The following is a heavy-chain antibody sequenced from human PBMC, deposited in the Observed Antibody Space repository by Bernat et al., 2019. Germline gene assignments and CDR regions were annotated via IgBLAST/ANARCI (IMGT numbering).Heavy chain of an antibody. V-gene: IGHV3-23*01. Sequence: EVQLLESGGGLVQPGGSLRLSCAASGFTFSSYAMSWVRQAPGKGLEWVSAISGSGGDTYYADSVKGRFTISRDNSRNMLFLQLNSLRAEDTAVYYCAKASPHGGEVCWGQGTLVTVSS. CDR3: AKASPHGGEVC. CDR1: GFTFSSYA. CDR2: ISGSGGDT. J-gene: IGHJ4*02. D-gene: IGHD2-21*01.